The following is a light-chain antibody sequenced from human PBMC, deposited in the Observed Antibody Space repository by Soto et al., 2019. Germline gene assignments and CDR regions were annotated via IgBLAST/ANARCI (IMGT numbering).Light chain of an antibody. J-gene: IGLJ1*01. CDR1: SSDVGVYNS. CDR3: CSYAGSYTYV. V-gene: IGLV2-11*01. CDR2: DVT. Sequence: QSVLTQPRSVSGSPGQSVTISCTGTSSDVGVYNSVSWYRQHPGKAPKLMIYDVTKRPSGVPDRFSGSKSDNTASLTISGLQAEDEADYYCCSYAGSYTYVFGPGTQLTVL.